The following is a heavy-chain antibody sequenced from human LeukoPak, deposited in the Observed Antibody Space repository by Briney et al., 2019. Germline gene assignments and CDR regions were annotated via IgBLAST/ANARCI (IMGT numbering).Heavy chain of an antibody. CDR1: GFTFTSSA. Sequence: SVKVSCKASGFTFTSSAVQWVRQARGQRLEWIGWIVVGSGNTNYAQKFQERVTIIRDMSTSTAYMELSSLRSEDTAVYYCAAEPIRGTPADYWGQGTLVTVSS. CDR2: IVVGSGNT. CDR3: AAEPIRGTPADY. J-gene: IGHJ4*02. D-gene: IGHD1-1*01. V-gene: IGHV1-58*01.